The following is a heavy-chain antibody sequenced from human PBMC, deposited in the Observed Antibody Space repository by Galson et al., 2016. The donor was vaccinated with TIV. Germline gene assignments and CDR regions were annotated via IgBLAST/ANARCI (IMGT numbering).Heavy chain of an antibody. Sequence: PALVKPTQTLTLTCSFSGSSLTTGGMRVSWIRQPPGKALEWLARIDWDDDKFYSTSLRTRLTISKDTSKNQVVLTMTNMDPVDTATYYCAHHDYNNFFAYWGQGTRVTVSS. CDR3: AHHDYNNFFAY. CDR1: GSSLTTGGMR. J-gene: IGHJ4*02. D-gene: IGHD4-11*01. CDR2: IDWDDDK. V-gene: IGHV2-70*04.